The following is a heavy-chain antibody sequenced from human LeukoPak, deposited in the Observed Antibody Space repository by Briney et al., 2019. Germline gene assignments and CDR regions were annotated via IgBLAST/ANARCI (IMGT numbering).Heavy chain of an antibody. V-gene: IGHV5-51*01. D-gene: IGHD5-24*01. CDR1: GYTFTTSW. CDR2: IYADNSDT. J-gene: IGHJ4*02. Sequence: GESLKISCQGFGYTFTTSWIGCVRQLPGKGLEWMAIIYADNSDTKYSPSFQGQVSISTDRSISTAYLQWSSLQASDTAIYYCAILNHPDGRVYWGQGTPVTVSS. CDR3: AILNHPDGRVY.